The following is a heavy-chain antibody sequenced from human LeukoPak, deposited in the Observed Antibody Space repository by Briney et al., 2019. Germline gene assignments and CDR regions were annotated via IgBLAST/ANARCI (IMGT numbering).Heavy chain of an antibody. CDR2: VNPNKDNT. D-gene: IGHD6-13*01. V-gene: IGHV1-8*02. J-gene: IGHJ4*02. CDR3: ARSKNSWYGMGFDH. Sequence: ASVKVSCKASGYTFTSHDINWVRQATGQGLEWMGWVNPNKDNTVSAQKFQGRVTMTWNTSISTVYTELSSLRSDDTAVYYCARSKNSWYGMGFDHWGQGTLVTVSS. CDR1: GYTFTSHD.